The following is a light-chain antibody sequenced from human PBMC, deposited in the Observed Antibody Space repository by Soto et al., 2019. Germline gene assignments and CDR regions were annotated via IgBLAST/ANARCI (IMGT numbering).Light chain of an antibody. CDR2: GAS. J-gene: IGKJ5*01. CDR1: QGISSY. V-gene: IGKV1-9*01. CDR3: QQLNTYPIT. Sequence: IQLTQSPSSLSASVGDRVTITCRASQGISSYLAWYQQKPGKAPKLLIYGASTSEGGVPFRFSGSGSGTDFTLIISSVQPEDFATYYCQQLNTYPITFGQGTRLEIK.